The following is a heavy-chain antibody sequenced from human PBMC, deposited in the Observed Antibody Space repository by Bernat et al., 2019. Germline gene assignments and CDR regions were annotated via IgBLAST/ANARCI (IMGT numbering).Heavy chain of an antibody. Sequence: QVQLQQWGAGLLKPSESLSLTCAVYGGSFSGYYWSWIRQPPGKGLEWIGVINHSGGTNYNPSLKSRATISVDTSKNQFSQKLGAVTAADAAGYDCARGGEGQQLVLVYWGQGTLVTVSS. CDR2: INHSGGT. CDR3: ARGGEGQQLVLVY. V-gene: IGHV4-34*01. D-gene: IGHD6-13*01. J-gene: IGHJ4*02. CDR1: GGSFSGYY.